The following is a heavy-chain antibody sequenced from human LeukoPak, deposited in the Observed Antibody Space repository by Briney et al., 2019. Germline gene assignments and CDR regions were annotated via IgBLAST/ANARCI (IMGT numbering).Heavy chain of an antibody. J-gene: IGHJ4*02. Sequence: AASVKVSCKASGYTFTSYYMHWVRQAPGQGLEWMGIINPSGGSTSYAQKFQGRVTMTRDTSTSTVYMELSSLRSEGTAVYYCAREAVWWLSFASRLDYWGQGTLVTVSS. V-gene: IGHV1-46*01. D-gene: IGHD5-12*01. CDR3: AREAVWWLSFASRLDY. CDR2: INPSGGST. CDR1: GYTFTSYY.